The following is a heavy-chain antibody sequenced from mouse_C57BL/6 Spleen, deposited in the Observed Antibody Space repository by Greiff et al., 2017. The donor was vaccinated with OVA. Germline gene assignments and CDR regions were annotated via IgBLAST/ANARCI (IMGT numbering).Heavy chain of an antibody. J-gene: IGHJ4*01. CDR1: GYAFSSSW. Sequence: QVQLQESGPELVKPGASVKISCKASGYAFSSSWMNWVKQRPGKGLEWIGRIYPGDGDTNYNGKFKGKATLTADKSSSTAYMQLSSLTSEDSAVYFCARDYYGSLYAMDYWGQGTSVTVSS. V-gene: IGHV1-82*01. CDR3: ARDYYGSLYAMDY. CDR2: IYPGDGDT. D-gene: IGHD1-1*01.